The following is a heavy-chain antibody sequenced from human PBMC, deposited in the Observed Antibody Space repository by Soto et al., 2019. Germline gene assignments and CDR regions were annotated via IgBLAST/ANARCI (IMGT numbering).Heavy chain of an antibody. V-gene: IGHV2-5*02. CDR1: GFSLSTSGVG. CDR3: AHSRITMVRGVIIDAFDI. J-gene: IGHJ3*02. CDR2: VYWDDDK. Sequence: QITLKESGPTLVKPTQTLTLTCTFSGFSLSTSGVGVGWIRQPPGKALEWLALVYWDDDKRYSPSLKSRLTITKDTAKNQVVLTMTNMDRVDTATYYCAHSRITMVRGVIIDAFDIWGQGTMVTVSS. D-gene: IGHD3-10*01.